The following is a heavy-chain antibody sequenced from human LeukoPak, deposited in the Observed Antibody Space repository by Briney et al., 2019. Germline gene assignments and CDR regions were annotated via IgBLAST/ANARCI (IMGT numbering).Heavy chain of an antibody. J-gene: IGHJ4*02. D-gene: IGHD3-9*01. CDR1: TYTFTSQY. V-gene: IGHV1-46*01. CDR2: INPSTGST. Sequence: ASVKVSCKASTYTFTSQYIHWVRQAPGQGLEWMGIINPSTGSTNYAQKLQGRVTMTRDTSTSTLYMELSSLRSDDTAVYYCARDLSSTDWYVGGYFEYWGQGTLVTVSS. CDR3: ARDLSSTDWYVGGYFEY.